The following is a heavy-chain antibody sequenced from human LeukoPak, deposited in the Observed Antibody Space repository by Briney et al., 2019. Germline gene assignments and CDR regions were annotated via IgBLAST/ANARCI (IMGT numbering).Heavy chain of an antibody. Sequence: GESLKISCKGSGYSFTSYWIGWVRQMPGKGLEWMGIIYPGDSETRYSPSFQGQVTMSADKSISTAYLQWSSLKASDTAMYYCARQVVPAADWFDPWGQGTLVTVSS. V-gene: IGHV5-51*01. D-gene: IGHD2-2*01. CDR2: IYPGDSET. CDR1: GYSFTSYW. CDR3: ARQVVPAADWFDP. J-gene: IGHJ5*02.